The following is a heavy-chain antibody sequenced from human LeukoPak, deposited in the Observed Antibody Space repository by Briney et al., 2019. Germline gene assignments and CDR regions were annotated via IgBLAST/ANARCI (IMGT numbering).Heavy chain of an antibody. J-gene: IGHJ5*02. Sequence: GGSLRLSCAASGFTFSSYSMNWVRQAPGKGLEWVSSISSSSSYIYYADSVKGRFTISRDNAKNSLYLQMSSLRAEDTAVYYCARDYCGGDCHHPYNWFDPWGQGTLVTVSS. CDR3: ARDYCGGDCHHPYNWFDP. D-gene: IGHD2-21*02. CDR2: ISSSSSYI. V-gene: IGHV3-21*01. CDR1: GFTFSSYS.